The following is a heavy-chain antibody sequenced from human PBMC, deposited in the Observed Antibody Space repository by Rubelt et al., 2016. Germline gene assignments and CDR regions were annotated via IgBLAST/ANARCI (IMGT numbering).Heavy chain of an antibody. Sequence: DVQLLESGGGLVQPGGSLRLSCAASGFTFSSFRMTWVRQAPGKGLEWVANINQDGSEKYYVDPVQGRLPLSRDNAENSLYLQMNSLRAEDTAVYYCARGGYSSSWYWVYWGQGTLVTVSS. J-gene: IGHJ4*02. D-gene: IGHD6-13*01. CDR2: INQDGSEK. CDR3: ARGGYSSSWYWVY. V-gene: IGHV3-7*01. CDR1: GFTFSSFR.